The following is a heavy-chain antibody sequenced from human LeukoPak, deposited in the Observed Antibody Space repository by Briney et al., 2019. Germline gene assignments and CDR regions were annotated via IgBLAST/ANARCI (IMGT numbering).Heavy chain of an antibody. J-gene: IGHJ4*02. V-gene: IGHV3-15*01. D-gene: IGHD3-3*01. CDR2: IKSKTDGGTT. Sequence: PGGSLRLSCAASGFTFSSYWMSWVRQAPGKGLEWVGRIKSKTDGGTTDYAAPVKGRFTISRDDSKNTLYLQMNSLKTEDTAVYYCTTDRFGITIFGVVIYWGQGTLVTVSS. CDR1: GFTFSSYW. CDR3: TTDRFGITIFGVVIY.